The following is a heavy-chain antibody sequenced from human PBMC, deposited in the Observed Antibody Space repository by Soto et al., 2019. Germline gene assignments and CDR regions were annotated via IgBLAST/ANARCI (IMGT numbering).Heavy chain of an antibody. CDR2: IYYSGST. J-gene: IGHJ4*02. CDR3: ARHGSHYDCIWGSYRNFDY. Sequence: SDTLSLTWTVSGGSISSIIYYWGWIRQPPGKGLEWIGSIYYSGSTYYNPSLKSRVTISVDTSKNQFSLKLSSVTAADTAVYYCARHGSHYDCIWGSYRNFDYWGQGTLVTVSS. D-gene: IGHD3-16*02. CDR1: GGSISSIIYY. V-gene: IGHV4-39*01.